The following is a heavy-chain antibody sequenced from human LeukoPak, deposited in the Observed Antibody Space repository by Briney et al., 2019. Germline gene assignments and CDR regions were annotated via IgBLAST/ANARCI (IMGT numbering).Heavy chain of an antibody. V-gene: IGHV3-7*01. D-gene: IGHD2-15*01. CDR2: INQGGSEK. Sequence: GGSLRLSCAASGFSFSSYWMSWVRQAPGKGLEWVANINQGGSEKSFVDSLKSRFTISRDNGKNSLYLQMNSLRAEDTAVYYCARDQNIVVVVAATLFDYWGQGTLVTVSS. J-gene: IGHJ4*02. CDR1: GFSFSSYW. CDR3: ARDQNIVVVVAATLFDY.